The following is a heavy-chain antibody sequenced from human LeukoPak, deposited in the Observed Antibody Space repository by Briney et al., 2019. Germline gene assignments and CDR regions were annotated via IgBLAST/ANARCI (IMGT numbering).Heavy chain of an antibody. D-gene: IGHD3-3*01. V-gene: IGHV1-69*13. CDR3: ARAGHDFWSGLPSAPFDY. J-gene: IGHJ4*02. Sequence: GASVKVSCKASGGTFSSYAISWVRQAPGQGLEWMGGIIPIFGTANYAQKFQGRVTITADESTSTAYMELSSLRSEDTAVYYCARAGHDFWSGLPSAPFDYWGQGTLATVSS. CDR2: IIPIFGTA. CDR1: GGTFSSYA.